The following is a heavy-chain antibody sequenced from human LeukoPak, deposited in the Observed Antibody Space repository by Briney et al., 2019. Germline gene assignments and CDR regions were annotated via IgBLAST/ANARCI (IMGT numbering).Heavy chain of an antibody. CDR1: GHTFTAYF. Sequence: APVKVSCNASGHTFTAYFMHWVRQAPRHRLKWLGWSNPNSGGTNYAQKFPGRVTMTRDTSISTAYMELSRLRSDDTAVYYCAREADGDYSDDAFDIWGQGTMVTVSS. J-gene: IGHJ3*02. V-gene: IGHV1-2*02. CDR2: SNPNSGGT. CDR3: AREADGDYSDDAFDI. D-gene: IGHD4-17*01.